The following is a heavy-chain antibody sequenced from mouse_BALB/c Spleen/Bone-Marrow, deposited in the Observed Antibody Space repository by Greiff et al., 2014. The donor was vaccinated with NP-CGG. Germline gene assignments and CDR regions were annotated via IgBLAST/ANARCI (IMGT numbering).Heavy chain of an antibody. CDR1: GFNIKDTY. CDR2: IDPANGNT. V-gene: IGHV14-3*02. Sequence: DVKLQESGAELVKPGASVKLSCTASGFNIKDTYMHWVKQRPEQGLEWIGRIDPANGNTKYDPKFQGKATITADTSSNTAYLQLGSLTSEDTAVYYCARYYYGSSYFDYWGQGTTLTVSS. J-gene: IGHJ2*01. CDR3: ARYYYGSSYFDY. D-gene: IGHD1-1*01.